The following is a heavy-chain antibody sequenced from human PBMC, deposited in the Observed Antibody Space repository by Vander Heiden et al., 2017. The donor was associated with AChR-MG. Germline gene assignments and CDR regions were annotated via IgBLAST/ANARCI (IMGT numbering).Heavy chain of an antibody. CDR2: IIPIFGTA. D-gene: IGHD4-17*01. V-gene: IGHV1-69*01. CDR1: GGTFSSYA. J-gene: IGHJ4*02. Sequence: QVQPVQSGAEVQKPGSSVQVSCKASGGTFSSYAISWVRQAPGQGLEWMGGIIPIFGTANYAQKFQGRVTITADESTSTAYMELSSLRSEDTAVYYCASAEVGNYGAIGHPDYWGQGTLVTVSS. CDR3: ASAEVGNYGAIGHPDY.